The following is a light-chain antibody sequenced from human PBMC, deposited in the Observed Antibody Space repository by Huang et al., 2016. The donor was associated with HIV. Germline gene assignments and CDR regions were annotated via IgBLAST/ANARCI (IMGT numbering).Light chain of an antibody. V-gene: IGKV1-9*01. J-gene: IGKJ3*01. CDR1: HDINTY. Sequence: QLTQSPSSLSASIGDRVTIACRASHDINTYLAWYQQKPGRAPKLLIYDASTLQTGGRSRCRGFGSGTAFSLTITSLQPDDFAVYYCQQLSAYPLSFGPGTTVD. CDR3: QQLSAYPLS. CDR2: DAS.